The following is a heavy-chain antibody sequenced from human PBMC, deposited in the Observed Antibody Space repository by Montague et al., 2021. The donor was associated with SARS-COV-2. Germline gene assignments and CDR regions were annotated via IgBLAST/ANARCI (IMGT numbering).Heavy chain of an antibody. V-gene: IGHV4-4*02. CDR1: GVSITSTNW. D-gene: IGHD4-11*01. Sequence: SETLSLTCAVSGVSITSTNWWGLVRQPPGKGLEWIGEISYGGIATHNPSLKSRATISMDRSRNLFSLKLSSVTAADTAIYYCAGKVLTVPADYWGQGTLVTVS. CDR2: ISYGGIA. CDR3: AGKVLTVPADY. J-gene: IGHJ4*02.